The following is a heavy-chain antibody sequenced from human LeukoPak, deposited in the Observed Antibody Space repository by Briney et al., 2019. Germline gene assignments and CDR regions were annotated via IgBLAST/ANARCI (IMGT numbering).Heavy chain of an antibody. D-gene: IGHD2-15*01. CDR3: ASAGGGSTMIA. CDR1: GGSISSGDYY. CDR2: IYTSGST. V-gene: IGHV4-61*02. J-gene: IGHJ5*02. Sequence: PSQTLSLTCTVSGGSISSGDYYWSWIRQPAGKGLEWIGRIYTSGSTNYNPSLKSRVTMSVDTSKNQFSLKLSSVTAADTAVYYCASAGGGSTMIAWGQGTLVTVSS.